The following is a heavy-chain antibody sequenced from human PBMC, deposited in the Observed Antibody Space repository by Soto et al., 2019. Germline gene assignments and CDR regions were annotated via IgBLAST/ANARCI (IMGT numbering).Heavy chain of an antibody. Sequence: GVSLRLSCVASGFTVSSNYMSWVRQAPGKGLEWVSVIYSGGSTYYADSVKGRFTISRDNSKNTLYLQMNSLRAEDTAVYYCARSEGDIFDYWGQGTLVTVSS. CDR1: GFTVSSNY. CDR3: ARSEGDIFDY. D-gene: IGHD3-10*01. J-gene: IGHJ4*02. CDR2: IYSGGST. V-gene: IGHV3-53*01.